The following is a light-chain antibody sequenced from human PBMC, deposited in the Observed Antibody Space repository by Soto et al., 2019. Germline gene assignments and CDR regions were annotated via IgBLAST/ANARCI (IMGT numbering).Light chain of an antibody. CDR1: QRVSNN. V-gene: IGKV3-15*01. J-gene: IGKJ4*01. CDR2: GAS. CDR3: QQYNSWPLT. Sequence: EIVMTQSPATLSVSPGERATLSCRASQRVSNNLAWYQQKPGQAPRLLIYGASTRATDIPAKFSGSGSGTELIGTISSLQSEDFELYYCQQYNSWPLTVGGGTKVDIK.